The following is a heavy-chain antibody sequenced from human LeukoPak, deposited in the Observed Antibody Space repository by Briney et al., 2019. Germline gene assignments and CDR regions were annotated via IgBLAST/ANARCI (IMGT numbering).Heavy chain of an antibody. CDR1: GGSISDYY. CDR3: AREGRQDYVYFDC. J-gene: IGHJ4*02. CDR2: INYSGNT. Sequence: SETLSLTCTVSGGSISDYYWSWIRQPPGKGLEWMGYINYSGNTNYNPSLKSRVTISVDTSKNQFSLRLTSVTAADTAVYYCAREGRQDYVYFDCWGQGTLVTVSS. V-gene: IGHV4-59*01. D-gene: IGHD4-17*01.